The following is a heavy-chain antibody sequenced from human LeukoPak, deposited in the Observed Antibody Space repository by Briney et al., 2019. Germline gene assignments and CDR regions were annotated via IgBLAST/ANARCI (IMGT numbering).Heavy chain of an antibody. CDR3: ATAVQKYCSSTSCYPNWFDP. V-gene: IGHV1-24*01. J-gene: IGHJ5*02. D-gene: IGHD2-2*01. Sequence: GASVKVSCKVSGYTPTELSMHWVRQAPGKGLEWMGGFDPEDGETIYAQKFQGRVTMTEDTSTDTAYMELSSLRSEDTAVYYCATAVQKYCSSTSCYPNWFDPWGQGTLVTVSS. CDR1: GYTPTELS. CDR2: FDPEDGET.